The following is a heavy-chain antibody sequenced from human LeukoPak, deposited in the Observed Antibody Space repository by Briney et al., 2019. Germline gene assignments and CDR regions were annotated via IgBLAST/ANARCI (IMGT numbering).Heavy chain of an antibody. CDR3: ACREFYSPWPGP. Sequence: GESLMISCKGFRFSFTSYWIGWVRQTAGKGLEWMGVIYPGDSRVRYNPSFEGQVTISADKSISTAYLQWSSLKASDTAMYYCACREFYSPWPGPWGRGTLVTVSS. V-gene: IGHV5-51*01. D-gene: IGHD5-18*01. CDR2: IYPGDSRV. J-gene: IGHJ5*02. CDR1: RFSFTSYW.